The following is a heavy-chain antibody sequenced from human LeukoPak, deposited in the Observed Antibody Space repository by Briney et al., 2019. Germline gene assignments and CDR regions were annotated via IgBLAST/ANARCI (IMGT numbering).Heavy chain of an antibody. CDR2: LSGGGDFT. V-gene: IGHV3-23*01. CDR1: GYTFSAFV. D-gene: IGHD6-19*01. Sequence: PGGSLRLSCAPSGYTFSAFVKSWVRQAPGKGLEWVSTLSGGGDFTFYADSVKGRFTISRDNSKNTLYLQMNSLRAEDTAVYYCAKDRWCSGWYGPDYWGQGTLVTVSS. CDR3: AKDRWCSGWYGPDY. J-gene: IGHJ4*02.